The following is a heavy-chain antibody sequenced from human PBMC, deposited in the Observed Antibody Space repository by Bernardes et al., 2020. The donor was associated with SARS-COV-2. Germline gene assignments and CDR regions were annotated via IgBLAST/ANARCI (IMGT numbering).Heavy chain of an antibody. D-gene: IGHD3-9*01. Sequence: SETLSLTCTVAGSSVSIRGYYWVWIRQPPGKGLEWVGSLHYTGRTYYNSSLNSRVTMSLDTSINQFSLKLTSVTAADTAVYYCVRRGEYFDSLLPPKYNMVFWGQGTTVTVSS. J-gene: IGHJ6*02. CDR3: VRRGEYFDSLLPPKYNMVF. V-gene: IGHV4-39*01. CDR1: GSSVSIRGYY. CDR2: LHYTGRT.